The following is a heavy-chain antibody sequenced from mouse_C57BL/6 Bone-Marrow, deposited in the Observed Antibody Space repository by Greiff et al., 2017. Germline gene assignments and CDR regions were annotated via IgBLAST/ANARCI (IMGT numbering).Heavy chain of an antibody. Sequence: QVHVKQSGAELVRPGASVTLSCKASGYTFTDYEMHWVKQTPVHGLEWIGAIDPETGGTAYNQKFKGKAILTADKSSSTAYMELRSLTSEDSAVYYCTREGGFSRDYWGQGTTLTVSS. CDR3: TREGGFSRDY. CDR1: GYTFTDYE. J-gene: IGHJ2*01. CDR2: IDPETGGT. V-gene: IGHV1-15*01.